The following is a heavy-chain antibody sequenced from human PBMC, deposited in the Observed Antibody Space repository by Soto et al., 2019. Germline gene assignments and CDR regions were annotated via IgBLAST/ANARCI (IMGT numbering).Heavy chain of an antibody. Sequence: GGSLRLSCAASGFTFSSYSMNWVRQAPGKGLEWVSSISSSSSYIYYADSVKGRFTISRDNAKNSLYLQMNSLRAEDTAVYYCARDRFIYAFDIWGQGTMVTVSS. D-gene: IGHD3-16*01. CDR1: GFTFSSYS. CDR2: ISSSSSYI. V-gene: IGHV3-21*01. CDR3: ARDRFIYAFDI. J-gene: IGHJ3*02.